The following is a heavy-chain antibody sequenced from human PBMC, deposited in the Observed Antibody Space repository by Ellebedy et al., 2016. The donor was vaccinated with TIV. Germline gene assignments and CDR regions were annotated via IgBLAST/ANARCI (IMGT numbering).Heavy chain of an antibody. D-gene: IGHD2/OR15-2a*01. CDR3: ARTEKGTFYFDY. Sequence: GESLKISCAASGFTFSSYSMNWVRQAPGKGLEWISYTSSTSSRIYYADSVKGRFTVSGDNAKNSLFLQMNSLRAEDTAVYYCARTEKGTFYFDYWGQGTLVTVSS. V-gene: IGHV3-48*04. CDR1: GFTFSSYS. J-gene: IGHJ4*02. CDR2: TSSTSSRI.